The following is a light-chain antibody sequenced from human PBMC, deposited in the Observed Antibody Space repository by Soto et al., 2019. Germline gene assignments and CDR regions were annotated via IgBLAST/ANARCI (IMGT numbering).Light chain of an antibody. V-gene: IGLV2-14*03. CDR1: SSDVGAYKH. CDR2: DVS. J-gene: IGLJ1*01. Sequence: QSALTQPASVSGSPGQSITISCTGTSSDVGAYKHVSWYQHHPGKAPKLIIYDVSHWSSGASHRFSGSKSGNTASLTISGLQAEDEADYYCTSYTSSSRYISGTGTKVTVL. CDR3: TSYTSSSRYI.